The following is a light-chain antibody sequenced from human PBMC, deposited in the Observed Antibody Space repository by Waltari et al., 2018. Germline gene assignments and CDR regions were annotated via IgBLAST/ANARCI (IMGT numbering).Light chain of an antibody. CDR1: CTDVGGYNF. Sequence: QSALTQPASVSGSPGQSITISCTGTCTDVGGYNFVPWYQQHPGKAHKLMIYDVTNRPSGVSNRCSGSKSGNTASLTISGLQAEDEAEYYCSSYSTSSTLVVFGGGTKLTVL. CDR3: SSYSTSSTLVV. CDR2: DVT. J-gene: IGLJ2*01. V-gene: IGLV2-14*03.